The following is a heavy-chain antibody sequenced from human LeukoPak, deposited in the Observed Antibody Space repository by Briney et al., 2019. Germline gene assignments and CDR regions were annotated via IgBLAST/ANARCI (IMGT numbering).Heavy chain of an antibody. CDR2: INHSGST. CDR1: GGSFSGYY. CDR3: ARDSGAAAGTFVD. D-gene: IGHD6-13*01. V-gene: IGHV4-34*01. Sequence: PSETLSLTCAVYGGSFSGYYWSWIRQPPGKGLEWIGEINHSGSTNYNPSLKSRVTISVDTSKNQFSLKLSSVTAADTAVYYCARDSGAAAGTFVDWGQGTLVSVSS. J-gene: IGHJ4*02.